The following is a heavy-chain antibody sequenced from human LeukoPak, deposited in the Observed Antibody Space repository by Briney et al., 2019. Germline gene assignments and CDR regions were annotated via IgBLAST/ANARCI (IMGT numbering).Heavy chain of an antibody. J-gene: IGHJ4*02. CDR2: ISWNSGSI. CDR3: AKASSPYYGSGSYALYDY. D-gene: IGHD3-10*01. CDR1: GFNFDDYA. V-gene: IGHV3-9*03. Sequence: PGRSLRLSCAASGFNFDDYAMHWVRQAPGKGLEWVSGISWNSGSIGYADSVKGRFTISRDNAKNSLYLQMNSLRAEDMALYYCAKASSPYYGSGSYALYDYWGQGTLVTVSS.